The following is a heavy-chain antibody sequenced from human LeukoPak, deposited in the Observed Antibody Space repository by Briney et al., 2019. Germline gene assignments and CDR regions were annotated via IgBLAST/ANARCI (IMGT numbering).Heavy chain of an antibody. V-gene: IGHV3-30*18. D-gene: IGHD6-13*01. CDR1: GFTFSSYG. J-gene: IGHJ4*02. Sequence: PGRSLRLSCAASGFTFSSYGMHWVRQAPGKGLEWVAVISYDGSNKYYADSVKGRFTISRGNSKNTLYLQMNSLRAEDTAVYYCAKSVAAAGPPFDYWGQGTLVTVSS. CDR3: AKSVAAAGPPFDY. CDR2: ISYDGSNK.